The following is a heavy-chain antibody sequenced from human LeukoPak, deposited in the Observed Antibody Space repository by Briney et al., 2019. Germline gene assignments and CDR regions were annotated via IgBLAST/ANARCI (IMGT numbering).Heavy chain of an antibody. Sequence: ASVRVSCKASGYTFTGYYLHWVRQAPGQGLEWMGWINPNSGVTNYAQKFQGRVSMTRDTSISTAYMDLSRLNFDDTAVYYCAREISGSYYNPLGYMDVWGKGTTVTVAS. J-gene: IGHJ6*03. CDR3: AREISGSYYNPLGYMDV. D-gene: IGHD3-10*01. V-gene: IGHV1-2*02. CDR1: GYTFTGYY. CDR2: INPNSGVT.